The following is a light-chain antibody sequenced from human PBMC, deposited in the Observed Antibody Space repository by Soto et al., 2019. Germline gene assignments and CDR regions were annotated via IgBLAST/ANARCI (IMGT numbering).Light chain of an antibody. CDR1: SSDVGSYDY. V-gene: IGLV2-8*01. Sequence: QSALTQPPSASGSPGQSVTISCTGTSSDVGSYDYVSWYQQHPGKAPRIVIYEVNERPSGVPDRFSGSKSGNTASLTVSGLQAEDEADYYCTSHAGSHDVFGPGTKLTVL. CDR3: TSHAGSHDV. CDR2: EVN. J-gene: IGLJ1*01.